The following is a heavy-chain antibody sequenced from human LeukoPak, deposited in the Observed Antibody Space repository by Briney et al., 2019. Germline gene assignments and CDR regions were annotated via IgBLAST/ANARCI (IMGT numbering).Heavy chain of an antibody. D-gene: IGHD1-26*01. CDR3: AREELQREYYFDY. CDR2: IIPILDIA. V-gene: IGHV1-69*04. CDR1: GGTFSSYA. Sequence: GASVKVSCKASGGTFSSYAISWVRQAPGQGLEWMGRIIPILDIANYAQKFQGRVTITADKSTSTAYMELSSLRSEDTAVYYCAREELQREYYFDYWAREPWSPSPQ. J-gene: IGHJ4*02.